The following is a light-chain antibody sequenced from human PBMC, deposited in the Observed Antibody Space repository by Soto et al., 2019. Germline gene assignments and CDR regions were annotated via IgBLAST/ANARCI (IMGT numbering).Light chain of an antibody. CDR3: QQYNSYWT. V-gene: IGKV1-5*03. CDR1: QSSSSW. J-gene: IGKJ1*01. CDR2: KAS. Sequence: DIQMTQSPSTLSASVGDRVTITCRASQSSSSWLAWYQQKPGKAPKLLIYKASSLESRVPSRFSGSGSGTEFTLTISSLQPDDFATYDCQQYNSYWTFGQGTKVESK.